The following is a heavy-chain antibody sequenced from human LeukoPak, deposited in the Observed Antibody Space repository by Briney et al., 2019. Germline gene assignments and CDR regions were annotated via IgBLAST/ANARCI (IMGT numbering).Heavy chain of an antibody. CDR1: GFTFDDCA. Sequence: PGRSLRLSCAASGFTFDDCAMHWVRQAPGKGLEWVSGVSWSSGSIVYADSVKGRFTISRDNAKNSLYLQMNSLRAEDTAVYYCARAGGGSYVGDAFDIWGQGTMVTVSS. CDR2: VSWSSGSI. V-gene: IGHV3-9*01. CDR3: ARAGGGSYVGDAFDI. J-gene: IGHJ3*02. D-gene: IGHD1-26*01.